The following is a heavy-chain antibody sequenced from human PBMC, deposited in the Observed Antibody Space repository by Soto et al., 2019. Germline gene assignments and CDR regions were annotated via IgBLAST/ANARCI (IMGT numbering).Heavy chain of an antibody. CDR2: IHPGDSVT. J-gene: IGHJ6*02. CDR1: GYSFTNYW. CDR3: ASTNRKPYDILTGYYSYYYYYGMDV. V-gene: IGHV5-51*01. D-gene: IGHD3-9*01. Sequence: GESLKISCKGSGYSFTNYWIGWVRQMPGKGLEWRAIIHPGDSVTRYGPSFQGQVTISADKSISTAYLQWSSLKASDTAMYYCASTNRKPYDILTGYYSYYYYYGMDVWGQGTLVTVSS.